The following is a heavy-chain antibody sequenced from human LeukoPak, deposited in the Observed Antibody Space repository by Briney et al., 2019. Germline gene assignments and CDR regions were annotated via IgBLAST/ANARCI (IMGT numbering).Heavy chain of an antibody. V-gene: IGHV3-53*01. CDR2: IYSGGST. CDR3: ARLPGPSDTSGYLDY. J-gene: IGHJ4*02. CDR1: GFTVSSNY. Sequence: GGSLRLSSAASGFTVSSNYMSWVRQAPGKGLEWVSVIYSGGSTYYADSVKGRFTISRDNSKNTLYLQMNSLRAEDTAVYYCARLPGPSDTSGYLDYWGQGTLVTVSS. D-gene: IGHD3-22*01.